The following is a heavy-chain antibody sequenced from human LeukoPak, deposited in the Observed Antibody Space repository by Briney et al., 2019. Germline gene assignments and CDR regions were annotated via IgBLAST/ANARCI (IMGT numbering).Heavy chain of an antibody. V-gene: IGHV4-59*08. CDR2: ISSSGST. D-gene: IGHD6-13*01. CDR3: AGLHFAASEEFDP. CDR1: GGSINAYW. Sequence: SETLSLTCTLSGGSINAYWWSWIRQPPGKGLVWIGYISSSGSTNYNPSLKSRVTISLATSKTHFSLNLNSVTVADTAVYYCAGLHFAASEEFDPWGQGILVTVSS. J-gene: IGHJ5*02.